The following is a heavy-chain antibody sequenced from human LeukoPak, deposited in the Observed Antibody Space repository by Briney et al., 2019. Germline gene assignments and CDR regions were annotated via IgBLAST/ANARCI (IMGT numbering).Heavy chain of an antibody. Sequence: GGSLRLSCAASGFTFSSYWMSWVRQAPGKGLQWVSTITASGTDTFYADSVKGRFTISRDNSKNTLSLQMNGLRAEDTALYYCAKYTSGWVNDYWGQGTLDTVSS. J-gene: IGHJ4*02. V-gene: IGHV3-23*01. CDR1: GFTFSSYW. CDR3: AKYTSGWVNDY. CDR2: ITASGTDT. D-gene: IGHD6-19*01.